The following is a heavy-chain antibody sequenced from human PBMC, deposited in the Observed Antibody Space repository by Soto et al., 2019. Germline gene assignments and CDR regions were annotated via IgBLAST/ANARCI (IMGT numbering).Heavy chain of an antibody. Sequence: QVRLQESGPGLVKPSGTLSLTCAVSGGSISSSNWWSWVRQPPGKGLEWIGEIYHSGSTTYNPSLKSRVTISVDKSTNQFSLKLSSVTAADTAVYYCARTAVAGTRFDYWGQGTLVTVSS. D-gene: IGHD6-19*01. CDR3: ARTAVAGTRFDY. V-gene: IGHV4-4*02. CDR2: IYHSGST. CDR1: GGSISSSNW. J-gene: IGHJ4*02.